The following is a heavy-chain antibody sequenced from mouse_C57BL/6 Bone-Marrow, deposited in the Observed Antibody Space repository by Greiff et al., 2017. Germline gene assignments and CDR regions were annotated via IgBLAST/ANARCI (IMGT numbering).Heavy chain of an antibody. CDR2: ISNLAYSI. Sequence: EVHLVESGGGLVQPGGSLKLSCAASGFTFSDYGMAWVRQAPRKGPGWVAFISNLAYSIYYADTVTGRFTISRENAKNTLYLEMSSLRSEDTAMYYCARHTTVVAGDAMDYWGQGTSVTVSS. CDR3: ARHTTVVAGDAMDY. V-gene: IGHV5-15*01. CDR1: GFTFSDYG. J-gene: IGHJ4*01. D-gene: IGHD1-1*01.